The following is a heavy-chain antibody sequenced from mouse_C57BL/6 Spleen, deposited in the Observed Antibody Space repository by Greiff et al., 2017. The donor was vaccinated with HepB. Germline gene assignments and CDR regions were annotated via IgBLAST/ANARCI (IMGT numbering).Heavy chain of an antibody. CDR1: GYAFSSSW. D-gene: IGHD1-1*01. CDR2: IYPGDGDT. Sequence: LQESGPELVKPGASVKISCKASGYAFSSSWMNWVKQRPGKGLEWIGRIYPGDGDTNYNGKFKGKATLTADKSSSTAYMQLSSLTSEDSAVYFCARLGYGSSSGFDYWGQGTTLTVSS. J-gene: IGHJ2*01. V-gene: IGHV1-82*01. CDR3: ARLGYGSSSGFDY.